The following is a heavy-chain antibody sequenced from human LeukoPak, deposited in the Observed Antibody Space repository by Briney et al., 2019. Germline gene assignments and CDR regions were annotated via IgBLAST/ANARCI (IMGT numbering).Heavy chain of an antibody. V-gene: IGHV3-21*01. CDR3: ARGACSSTSCYIAY. D-gene: IGHD2-2*02. J-gene: IGHJ4*02. CDR2: ISSSSNYI. Sequence: GGPLRLSCAASGFTFSSYSMNWVRQAPGKGLEWVSSISSSSNYIYYADSVKGRFTISRDNAKNSLYLQMNSLRAEDTAVYYCARGACSSTSCYIAYWGQGTLVTVSS. CDR1: GFTFSSYS.